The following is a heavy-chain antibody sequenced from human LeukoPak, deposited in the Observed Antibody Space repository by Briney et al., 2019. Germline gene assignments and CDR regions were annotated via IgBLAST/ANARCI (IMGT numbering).Heavy chain of an antibody. V-gene: IGHV1-18*04. CDR2: ISAYNGKT. Sequence: ASVEVSCKASGYTFTSYGISWVRQAPGQGREWRGWISAYNGKTNHAQKLQGRVTMTTDTSPSTAYMELSSLRSDDTAVYYCARDHYYDILPGYYPPLHYGMDVWGKGTTVTVSP. CDR3: ARDHYYDILPGYYPPLHYGMDV. J-gene: IGHJ6*04. D-gene: IGHD3-9*01. CDR1: GYTFTSYG.